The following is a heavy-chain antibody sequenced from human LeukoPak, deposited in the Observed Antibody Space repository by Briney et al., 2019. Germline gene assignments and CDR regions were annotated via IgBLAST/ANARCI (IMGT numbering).Heavy chain of an antibody. CDR3: ARHQAAAGCFDY. D-gene: IGHD6-13*01. CDR2: INHSGST. Sequence: PSETLSLTCAVYGGSFSGYSWSWIRQPPGKGLEWIGEINHSGSTNYNPSLKSRVSISVDTSKNQFSLKLSSVTAADTAVYYCARHQAAAGCFDYWGQGTLVTVSS. V-gene: IGHV4-34*01. J-gene: IGHJ4*02. CDR1: GGSFSGYS.